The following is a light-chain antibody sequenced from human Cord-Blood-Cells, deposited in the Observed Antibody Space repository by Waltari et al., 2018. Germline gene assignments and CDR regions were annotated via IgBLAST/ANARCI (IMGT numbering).Light chain of an antibody. Sequence: QSVLTQPPSASGTPGQRVTISCSGSSSNIGSNTVNWYQQLPGTAPKLLIYSNNQRPSGVPDRFSGSKSGPSASLAIRGLQSEDEADYYCAAWDDSLNGHVVFGGGTKLTVL. CDR3: AAWDDSLNGHVV. CDR2: SNN. CDR1: SSNIGSNT. V-gene: IGLV1-44*01. J-gene: IGLJ2*01.